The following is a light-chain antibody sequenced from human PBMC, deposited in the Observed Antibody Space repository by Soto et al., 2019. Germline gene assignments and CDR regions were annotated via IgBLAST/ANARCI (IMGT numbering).Light chain of an antibody. V-gene: IGKV3-20*01. Sequence: EIVLTQSPGTLSLSPGERATLSCRASQSVSSSYLAWYQQKPGQAPRLLIYGASSSATGIPDRFSGSGSGTDFTLTISRLEPEDFGVYFCQQYGSSPVTFGQGTRLEIK. CDR2: GAS. J-gene: IGKJ5*01. CDR1: QSVSSSY. CDR3: QQYGSSPVT.